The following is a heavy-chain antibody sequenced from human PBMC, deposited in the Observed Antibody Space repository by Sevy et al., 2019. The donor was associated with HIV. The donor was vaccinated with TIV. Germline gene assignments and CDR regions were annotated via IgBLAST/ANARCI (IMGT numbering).Heavy chain of an antibody. CDR2: ISGSGGST. V-gene: IGHV3-23*01. Sequence: GGSLRLSCAASGFTYSSHAMSWVRQAPGKGLEWVSAISGSGGSTYYADSVKGRFTISRDNSKNTLYLQMNSLRAEDTAVYYCAKVDSSGYYSVSGFDYWGQGTLVTVSS. J-gene: IGHJ4*02. D-gene: IGHD3-22*01. CDR3: AKVDSSGYYSVSGFDY. CDR1: GFTYSSHA.